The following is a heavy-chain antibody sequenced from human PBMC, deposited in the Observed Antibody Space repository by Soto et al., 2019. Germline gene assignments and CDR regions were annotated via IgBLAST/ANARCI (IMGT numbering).Heavy chain of an antibody. J-gene: IGHJ4*02. V-gene: IGHV3-15*01. Sequence: GGSLRLSCAASGFTFSNDWMSWVRQAPGKGLEWIGRIKTNSDGGTADYASPVKGRFTISRDDSKSMLYLDLNSLKTEDTGVYFCATVYCATTSCYAPFDYWGKGTLVTVSS. D-gene: IGHD2-2*01. CDR3: ATVYCATTSCYAPFDY. CDR2: IKTNSDGGTA. CDR1: GFTFSNDW.